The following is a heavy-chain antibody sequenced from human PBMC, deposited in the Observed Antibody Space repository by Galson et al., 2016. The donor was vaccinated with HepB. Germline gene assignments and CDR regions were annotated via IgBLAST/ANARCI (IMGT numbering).Heavy chain of an antibody. V-gene: IGHV3-30*18. D-gene: IGHD4-17*01. CDR3: AKGHDDGDYPKYYYYIDV. CDR2: ISSDGSNK. Sequence: SLRLSCAVSGFTRSYGMHWVRQAPGKGLEWVAVISSDGSNKYYADSVKGRFTISRDNSKNTLYLQMNSLRTEDTAVYYCAKGHDDGDYPKYYYYIDVWGKGTTVSVSS. J-gene: IGHJ6*03. CDR1: GFTRSYG.